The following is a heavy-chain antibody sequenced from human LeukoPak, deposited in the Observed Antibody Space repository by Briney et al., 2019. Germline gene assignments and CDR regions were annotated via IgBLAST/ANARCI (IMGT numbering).Heavy chain of an antibody. J-gene: IGHJ6*04. V-gene: IGHV3-30*04. Sequence: GRSLRLSCAASGFTFSSYAMHWVRQAPGKGLEWVAVISYDGSNKYYADSVKGRFTISRDNSENTLYLQMNSLRAEDTAVYYCARDRLPGCSGGSCYSYYYYGMDVWGKGTTVTVSS. CDR1: GFTFSSYA. CDR2: ISYDGSNK. CDR3: ARDRLPGCSGGSCYSYYYYGMDV. D-gene: IGHD2-15*01.